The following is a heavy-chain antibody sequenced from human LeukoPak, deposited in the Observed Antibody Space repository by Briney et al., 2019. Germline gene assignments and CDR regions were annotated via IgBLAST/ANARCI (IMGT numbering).Heavy chain of an antibody. CDR1: GGSISSGSYY. V-gene: IGHV4-61*02. CDR2: IYTSGST. CDR3: AGSQLLLCLDY. J-gene: IGHJ4*02. Sequence: KPSQTLSLTCTVSGGSISSGSYYWSWIRQPAGKGLEWIGRIYTSGSTNYNPSLKSRVTMSVDTSKNQFSLKLSSVTAADTAVYYCAGSQLLLCLDYWGQGTLVTVSS. D-gene: IGHD2-2*01.